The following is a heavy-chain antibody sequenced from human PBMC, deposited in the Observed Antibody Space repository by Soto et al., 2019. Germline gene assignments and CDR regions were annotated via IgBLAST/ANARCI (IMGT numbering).Heavy chain of an antibody. Sequence: GGPKRVSSGAAGCKFGDYGMNWVSKKTGKGLEWVSYISSSSSTIYYADSVKGRFTISRDNAKNSLYLQMNSLRDEDTAVYYCTILVVVAAIDDAFDIWGQGTMVTVSS. CDR3: TILVVVAAIDDAFDI. D-gene: IGHD2-15*01. CDR2: ISSSSSTI. J-gene: IGHJ3*02. V-gene: IGHV3-48*02. CDR1: GCKFGDYG.